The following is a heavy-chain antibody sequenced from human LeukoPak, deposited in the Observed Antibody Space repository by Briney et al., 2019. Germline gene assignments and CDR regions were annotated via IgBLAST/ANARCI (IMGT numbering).Heavy chain of an antibody. D-gene: IGHD3-22*01. Sequence: GGSLRLSCAASGFTCSDYYMSWIRQAPGKGLEWVSYISSSGSTIYYADSVKGRFTISRDNAKNSLYLQMNSLRAEDTAVYYCARVNYDSSGYYYYYYYYMDVWGKGTTVTVSS. V-gene: IGHV3-11*01. CDR3: ARVNYDSSGYYYYYYYYMDV. CDR1: GFTCSDYY. J-gene: IGHJ6*03. CDR2: ISSSGSTI.